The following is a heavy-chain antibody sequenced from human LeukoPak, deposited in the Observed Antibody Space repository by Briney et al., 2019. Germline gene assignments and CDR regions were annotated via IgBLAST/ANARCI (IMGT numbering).Heavy chain of an antibody. V-gene: IGHV3-33*01. CDR3: ARDPPYYDSSGPPFDY. Sequence: PGGSLRLSCAASGFTFSSYGMHWVRQAPGKGLEWVAVIWYDGSNKYYADSVKGRFTISRDNPKNTLYLQMNSLRAEDTAVYYCARDPPYYDSSGPPFDYWGQGTLVTVSS. CDR1: GFTFSSYG. CDR2: IWYDGSNK. D-gene: IGHD3-22*01. J-gene: IGHJ4*02.